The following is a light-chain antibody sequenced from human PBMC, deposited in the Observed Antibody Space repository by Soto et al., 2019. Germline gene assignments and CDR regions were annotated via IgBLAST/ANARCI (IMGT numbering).Light chain of an antibody. J-gene: IGKJ2*01. Sequence: DLQLTQSPSFLSASVGDRVTITCRASQGISTYLAWYLQRPGKAPKLLIYGASTLQSGVPSRFRGSGSGTEFTLTISSLQPEDFGTYYCQQLNSDWYAFGQGTKLEIK. CDR3: QQLNSDWYA. V-gene: IGKV1-9*01. CDR2: GAS. CDR1: QGISTY.